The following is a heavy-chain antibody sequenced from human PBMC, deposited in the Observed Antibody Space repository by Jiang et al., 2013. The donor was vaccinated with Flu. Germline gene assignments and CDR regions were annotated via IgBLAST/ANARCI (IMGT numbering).Heavy chain of an antibody. CDR2: IYYSGST. CDR1: GGSISSYY. Sequence: GSGLVKPSETLSLTCTVSGGSISSYYWSWIRQPPGKGLEWIGYIYYSGSTNYNPSLKSRVTISVDTSKNQFSLKLSSVTAADTAVYYCARYSGYDFLLYWFDPWGQGTLVTVSS. V-gene: IGHV4-59*08. CDR3: ARYSGYDFLLYWFDP. J-gene: IGHJ5*02. D-gene: IGHD5-12*01.